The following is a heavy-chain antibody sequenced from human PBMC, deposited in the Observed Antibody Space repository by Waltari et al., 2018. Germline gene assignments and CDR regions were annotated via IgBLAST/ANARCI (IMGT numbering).Heavy chain of an antibody. D-gene: IGHD1-26*01. CDR2: ISNSGTT. J-gene: IGHJ3*01. V-gene: IGHV4-59*01. CDR1: GVSISGVY. Sequence: QVQLQESGPGLVRPSETLSLSCAVSGVSISGVYWSWIRQPPGQGLEWVGYISNSGTTIYNPSLKSRATISPDTSKNRISLNLTSMTAADTAVYYCARLSYGHGKDAFDLWGQGTMVTVSS. CDR3: ARLSYGHGKDAFDL.